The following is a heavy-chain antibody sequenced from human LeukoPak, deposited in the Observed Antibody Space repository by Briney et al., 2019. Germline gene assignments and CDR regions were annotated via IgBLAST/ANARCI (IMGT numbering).Heavy chain of an antibody. J-gene: IGHJ4*02. Sequence: PGGSLRLSCAASGFTFSNYVMTWVRQAPGKGLEWVSHISSDGHVISYEDYVKGRFIISRDDAESSLYLKMNSLRAEDTAVYYCARDEDGDQDFDYWGQGTLVTVSS. D-gene: IGHD5-24*01. CDR2: ISSDGHVI. V-gene: IGHV3-48*03. CDR1: GFTFSNYV. CDR3: ARDEDGDQDFDY.